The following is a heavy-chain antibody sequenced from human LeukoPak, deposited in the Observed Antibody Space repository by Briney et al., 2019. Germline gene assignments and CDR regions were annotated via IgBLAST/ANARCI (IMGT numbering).Heavy chain of an antibody. CDR3: ARPPRGYSFAYLY. Sequence: VASVKVSCKASGYTFTSYGINWVRQAPGQGLEWMGWSSAYNGNTNYAQNFQGRVTMTTDTSTSTAYMELRSLTYDDTAVYYCARPPRGYSFAYLYWGQGTLVTVSS. D-gene: IGHD5-18*01. J-gene: IGHJ4*02. V-gene: IGHV1-18*01. CDR1: GYTFTSYG. CDR2: SSAYNGNT.